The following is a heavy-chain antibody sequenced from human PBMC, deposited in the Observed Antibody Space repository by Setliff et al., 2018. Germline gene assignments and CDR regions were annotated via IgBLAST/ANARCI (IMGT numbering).Heavy chain of an antibody. CDR3: AKDIVGYSSTWPKRDYFDS. CDR1: GFTFNTYA. Sequence: GGSLRLSCAASGFTFNTYAMSWVRQPPGKGLEWVSSISDTALGTYYADSVKGRFTISRDNSKKTLYLQMNSQRAEDTAVYYCAKDIVGYSSTWPKRDYFDSWGQGTLVTVSS. D-gene: IGHD6-13*01. V-gene: IGHV3-23*01. J-gene: IGHJ4*02. CDR2: ISDTALGT.